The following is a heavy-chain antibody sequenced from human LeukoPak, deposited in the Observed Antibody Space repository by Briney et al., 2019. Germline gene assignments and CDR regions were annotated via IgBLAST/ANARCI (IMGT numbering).Heavy chain of an antibody. D-gene: IGHD6-13*01. V-gene: IGHV3-48*04. J-gene: IGHJ4*02. CDR2: ISSSGSTI. Sequence: GGSLRLSCAASGFTFSSYWMSWVRQAPGKGLEWVSYISSSGSTIYYADSVKGRFTISRDNAKNSLYLQMNSLRAEDTAVYYCAKDVAAARRQRRPNPQKEDYWGQGTLVTVSS. CDR3: AKDVAAARRQRRPNPQKEDY. CDR1: GFTFSSYW.